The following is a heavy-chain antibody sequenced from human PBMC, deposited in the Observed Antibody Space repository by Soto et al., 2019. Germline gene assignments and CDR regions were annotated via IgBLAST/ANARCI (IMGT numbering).Heavy chain of an antibody. CDR3: ARRGIKYYFDY. J-gene: IGHJ4*02. CDR2: IYYSGST. Sequence: SETLSLTCTVSGGSISINYYWDWIRQPPGKGLEWIGSIYYSGSTYYNPSLKSRVTISVDTSKNQFSLKLSSVTAADTAVYYCARRGIKYYFDYWGQGTLVTVSS. V-gene: IGHV4-39*01. CDR1: GGSISINYY. D-gene: IGHD6-13*01.